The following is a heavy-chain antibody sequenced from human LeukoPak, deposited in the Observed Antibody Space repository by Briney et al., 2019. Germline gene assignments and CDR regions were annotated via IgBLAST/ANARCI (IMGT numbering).Heavy chain of an antibody. J-gene: IGHJ4*02. CDR2: IYSGGST. Sequence: GGSLRLSCAASGFTFNEYGMHWVRQAPGKGLEWVSVIYSGGSTYYADSVKGRFTISRDNSKNTLYLQMNSLRVEDTAVYYCALGLVTDYWGQGTLVTVSS. D-gene: IGHD3-9*01. CDR3: ALGLVTDY. V-gene: IGHV3-66*01. CDR1: GFTFNEYG.